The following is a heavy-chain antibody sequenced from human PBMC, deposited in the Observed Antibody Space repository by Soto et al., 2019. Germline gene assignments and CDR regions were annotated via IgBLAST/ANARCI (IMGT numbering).Heavy chain of an antibody. V-gene: IGHV4-31*03. D-gene: IGHD2-15*01. CDR3: AREVGVAATGYLGGMDV. Sequence: PSETLSLTCTVSGGSISSGGYYWSWIRQHPGKGLEWIGYIYYSGSTYYNPSLKSRVTISVDTSKNQFSLKLSSVTAADTAVYYCAREVGVAATGYLGGMDVWGQGTTVTVSS. CDR1: GGSISSGGYY. CDR2: IYYSGST. J-gene: IGHJ6*02.